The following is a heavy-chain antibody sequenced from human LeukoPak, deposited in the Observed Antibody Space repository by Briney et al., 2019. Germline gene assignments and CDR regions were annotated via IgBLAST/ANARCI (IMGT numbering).Heavy chain of an antibody. Sequence: GGSLRLSCAASGFTFDDYAMHWVRQAPGKGLEWVSGISWNSGSIGYADSVKGRFTISRDNAKNSLYLQMNSLRAEDTALYYCAKGPWGGYYYPDFDYWGQGTLVTVSS. CDR1: GFTFDDYA. V-gene: IGHV3-9*01. CDR3: AKGPWGGYYYPDFDY. D-gene: IGHD3-22*01. CDR2: ISWNSGSI. J-gene: IGHJ4*02.